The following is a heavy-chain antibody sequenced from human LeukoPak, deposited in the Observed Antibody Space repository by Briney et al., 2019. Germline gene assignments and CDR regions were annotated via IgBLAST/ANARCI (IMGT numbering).Heavy chain of an antibody. J-gene: IGHJ4*02. CDR1: GFTFSRYG. V-gene: IGHV3-30*03. D-gene: IGHD5/OR15-5a*01. Sequence: GGSLRLSCAASGFTFSRYGMHWGRQAPGKGLEWVAFISYDGSNNFYKDSVKGRFTISRDNSKNTLYLQINSLRAEDTAVYYVRTSTCVFWGQGTLVTVSS. CDR3: RTSTCVF. CDR2: ISYDGSNN.